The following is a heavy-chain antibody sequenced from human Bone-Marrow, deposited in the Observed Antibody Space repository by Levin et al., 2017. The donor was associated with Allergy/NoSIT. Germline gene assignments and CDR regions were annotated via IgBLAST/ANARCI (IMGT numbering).Heavy chain of an antibody. D-gene: IGHD3-16*01. Sequence: RGESLKISCAASGFTFSSYGMHWVRQAPGKGLEWVAVISYDGSNKYYADSVKGRFTISRDNSKNTRYLQKNSLRAEDTAVYYCAKDHRNWAKVPWGGNDYWGQGTLVTVSS. CDR2: ISYDGSNK. CDR1: GFTFSSYG. J-gene: IGHJ4*02. V-gene: IGHV3-30*18. CDR3: AKDHRNWAKVPWGGNDY.